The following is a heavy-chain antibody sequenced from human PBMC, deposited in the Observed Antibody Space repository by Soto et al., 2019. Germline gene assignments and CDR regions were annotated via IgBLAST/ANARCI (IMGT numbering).Heavy chain of an antibody. CDR3: SRSLDS. CDR1: GFTFSSYW. Sequence: PGGSLRLSCAASGFTFSSYWMNWVRQAPGKGLEWVANIKQDGSEKYYVDSVKGRFTISRDNAKNSLYLQMNSLTAEDSALYYCSRSLDSWGQGTRVTVSS. V-gene: IGHV3-7*01. CDR2: IKQDGSEK. J-gene: IGHJ4*02.